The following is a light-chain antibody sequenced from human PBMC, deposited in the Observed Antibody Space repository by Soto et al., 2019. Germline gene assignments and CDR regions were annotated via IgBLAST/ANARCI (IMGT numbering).Light chain of an antibody. J-gene: IGKJ1*01. Sequence: DIQMTQSPSTLSASVGDRVTITCRATQSISNSLAWYQQKPGKAPNLLIYKASSLETGVPSRFSGSGSGTEFTLTITSLQPDDSATYYCQQYASFWTVGQGTKVEIK. CDR1: QSISNS. CDR3: QQYASFWT. CDR2: KAS. V-gene: IGKV1-5*03.